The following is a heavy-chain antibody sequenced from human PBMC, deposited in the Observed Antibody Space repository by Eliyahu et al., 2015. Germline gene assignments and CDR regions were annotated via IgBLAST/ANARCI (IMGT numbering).Heavy chain of an antibody. V-gene: IGHV1-2*02. J-gene: IGHJ4*02. CDR1: GYTXXGYX. CDR3: ARLNYGDTAYFDY. D-gene: IGHD4-17*01. Sequence: QVQLVQSGAEVKKPGXSVKVSCKASGYTXXGYXXXWVRQAPGQGLEWMGWINPNSGGTNYAQKFQPRVTMTRDTSISTAYMELSRLRSDDTAVYYCARLNYGDTAYFDYWGQGTLVTVSS. CDR2: INPNSGGT.